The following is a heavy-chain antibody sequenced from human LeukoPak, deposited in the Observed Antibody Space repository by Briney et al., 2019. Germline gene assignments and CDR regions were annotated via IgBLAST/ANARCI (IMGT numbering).Heavy chain of an antibody. CDR3: ASARLAGEVDY. CDR1: GFTFGDYY. D-gene: IGHD3-10*01. J-gene: IGHJ4*02. CDR2: IYSGGST. V-gene: IGHV3-53*01. Sequence: GGSLRLSCAASGFTFGDYYMNWIRQAPGKGLEWVSVIYSGGSTYYADSVKGRFTISRDNSKNTLYLQMNSLRAEDTAVYYCASARLAGEVDYWGQGTLVTVSS.